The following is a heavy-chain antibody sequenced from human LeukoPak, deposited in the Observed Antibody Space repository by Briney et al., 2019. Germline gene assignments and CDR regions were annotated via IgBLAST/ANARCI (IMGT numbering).Heavy chain of an antibody. CDR3: PRDRRYGSGSNTSYYGMDV. CDR2: INPIGGST. CDR1: GYTFTSYY. V-gene: IGHV1-46*01. D-gene: IGHD3-10*01. Sequence: ASVKVSCEASGYTFTSYYMHWVRQAPEQGLEWMGIINPIGGSTSYAQKFQGRVTMTMNTSTSTVYMELSSLRSEDTAVSSCPRDRRYGSGSNTSYYGMDVWVQGTTVTVSS. J-gene: IGHJ6*02.